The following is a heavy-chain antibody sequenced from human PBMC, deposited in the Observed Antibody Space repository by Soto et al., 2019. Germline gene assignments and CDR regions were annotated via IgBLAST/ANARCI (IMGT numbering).Heavy chain of an antibody. D-gene: IGHD5-12*01. CDR2: IKSKTDGGTT. V-gene: IGHV3-15*01. CDR1: GFTFSNAW. J-gene: IGHJ4*02. Sequence: EVQLVESGGGLVKPGGSLRLSCAASGFTFSNAWMSWVRQAPGKGLEWVGRIKSKTDGGTTDYAAPVKGRFTISRDDSNNTLYLQMNSLKTEDTAVYYCTTDIVATQPFDYWGQGTLVTVSS. CDR3: TTDIVATQPFDY.